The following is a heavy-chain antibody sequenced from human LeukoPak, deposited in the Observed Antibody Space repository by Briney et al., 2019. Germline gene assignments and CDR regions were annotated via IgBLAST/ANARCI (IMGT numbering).Heavy chain of an antibody. CDR1: GFTFSSYG. J-gene: IGHJ4*02. D-gene: IGHD3-10*01. CDR3: ARPIDNGSGSYYFDY. CDR2: ISYDGSNK. V-gene: IGHV3-30*03. Sequence: PGGSLRLSCAASGFTFSSYGMHWVRQAPGKGLEWVAVISYDGSNKYYADSVKGRFTISRDNSKNTLSLQMNTLRPEDTAVYYCARPIDNGSGSYYFDYWGQGTLVTVSS.